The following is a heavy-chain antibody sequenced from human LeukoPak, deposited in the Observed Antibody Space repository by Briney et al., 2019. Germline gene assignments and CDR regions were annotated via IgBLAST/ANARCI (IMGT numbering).Heavy chain of an antibody. CDR2: INQDGSDK. J-gene: IGHJ4*02. D-gene: IGHD3-3*01. CDR3: AKDLGRDYDFWSGYLGGYDYSGILDY. Sequence: GGSLRLSCAASGFTFGSSSMSWVRHTPGKGLEWVANINQDGSDKYYVDSVKGRFTISRDNAKNSLYLQMNSLRAEDTAVYYCAKDLGRDYDFWSGYLGGYDYSGILDYWGQGTLVTVSS. CDR1: GFTFGSSS. V-gene: IGHV3-7*01.